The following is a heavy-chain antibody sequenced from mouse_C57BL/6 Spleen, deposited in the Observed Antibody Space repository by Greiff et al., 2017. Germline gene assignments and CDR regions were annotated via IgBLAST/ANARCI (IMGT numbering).Heavy chain of an antibody. Sequence: QVQLQQPGAELVMPGASVKLSCKASGYTFTSYWMHWVKQRPGQGLEWIGEIDPSDSYTNYNQKFKGKSTLTVDKSSSTAYMQLSSLTSEDSAVYYCARYGGYFDDWGQGTTLTVSS. CDR3: ARYGGYFDD. D-gene: IGHD1-1*01. CDR1: GYTFTSYW. CDR2: IDPSDSYT. J-gene: IGHJ2*01. V-gene: IGHV1-69*01.